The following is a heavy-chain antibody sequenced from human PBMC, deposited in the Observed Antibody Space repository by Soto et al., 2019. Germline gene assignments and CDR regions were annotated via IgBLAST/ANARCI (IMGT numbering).Heavy chain of an antibody. CDR2: IYYSGST. CDR1: GGSISSYY. CDR3: ASLLRGAKWLEGFDY. D-gene: IGHD6-19*01. J-gene: IGHJ4*02. V-gene: IGHV4-59*01. Sequence: SETLSLTCTVSGGSISSYYWSWIRQPPGKGLEWIGYIYYSGSTNYNPSLKSRVTISVDTSKNQFSLKLSSVTAADTAVYYCASLLRGAKWLEGFDYWGQGTLVTVSS.